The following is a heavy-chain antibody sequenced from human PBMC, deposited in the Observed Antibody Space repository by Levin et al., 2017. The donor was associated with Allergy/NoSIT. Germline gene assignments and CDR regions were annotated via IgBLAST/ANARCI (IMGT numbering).Heavy chain of an antibody. V-gene: IGHV3-74*01. CDR3: ARGYYDTSAYTLF. J-gene: IGHJ4*02. CDR2: INGDGSST. CDR1: EFTFRNYW. Sequence: PGGSLRLSCAASEFTFRNYWMHWVRQAPGKGLVWVSRINGDGSSTNYADSVKGRFTISRDNAKNTLYPQMDSLRVEDTAVYFCARGYYDTSAYTLFWGQGTLVTVSS. D-gene: IGHD3-22*01.